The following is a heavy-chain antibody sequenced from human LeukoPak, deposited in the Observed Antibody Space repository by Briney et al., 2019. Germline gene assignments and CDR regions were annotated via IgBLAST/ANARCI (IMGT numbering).Heavy chain of an antibody. J-gene: IGHJ4*02. V-gene: IGHV3-7*01. CDR1: GFTFSSSW. Sequence: PGGSLRLSCAASGFTFSSSWMSWVRQAPGKGLEWVANINEDGSAKYYVDSVKGRFTISRDNAKRSLDLQVNSLRAEDTAVYYCTRSRGDGNDYWGQGTLVTVSS. CDR2: INEDGSAK. D-gene: IGHD3-10*01. CDR3: TRSRGDGNDY.